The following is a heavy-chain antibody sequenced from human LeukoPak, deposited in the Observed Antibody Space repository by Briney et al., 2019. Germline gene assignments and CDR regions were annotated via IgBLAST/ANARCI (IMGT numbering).Heavy chain of an antibody. Sequence: GGSLRLSCAASGFTFSSYAMSWVRQAPGKGLEWVSAISGSGGSTYYADSVKGRFTISRDNSKNTLYLQMNSLRAEDTAVYYCAKGRSLGSYYLGYYYWGQGTLVTVSS. CDR1: GFTFSSYA. CDR2: ISGSGGST. J-gene: IGHJ4*02. CDR3: AKGRSLGSYYLGYYY. D-gene: IGHD3-10*01. V-gene: IGHV3-23*01.